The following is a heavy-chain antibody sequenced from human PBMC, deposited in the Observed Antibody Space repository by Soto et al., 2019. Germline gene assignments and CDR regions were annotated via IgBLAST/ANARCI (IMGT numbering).Heavy chain of an antibody. D-gene: IGHD6-13*01. V-gene: IGHV3-33*01. CDR2: IWYDGSNK. Sequence: QVQLVESGGGVVQPGRSLRLSCAASGFTFSSYGMHWVRQAPGKGLEWVAVIWYDGSNKYYADSVKGRFTISKDNSKNPLYLQMNSLRAEDTAVYYCARDEAVRRRGILYYYYGMDVWGQGTTVTVSS. J-gene: IGHJ6*02. CDR3: ARDEAVRRRGILYYYYGMDV. CDR1: GFTFSSYG.